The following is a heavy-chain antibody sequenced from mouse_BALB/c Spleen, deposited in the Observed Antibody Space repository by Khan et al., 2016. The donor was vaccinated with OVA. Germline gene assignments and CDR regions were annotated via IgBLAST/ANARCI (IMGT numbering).Heavy chain of an antibody. Sequence: EVQRVESGGDLVKPEGSLKLSCAASGFTFSTYGMSWVRQTPDKRLEWVATISSGGSYTYYPDSVQGRFTISRDNAQNTLYLKMSSMKSEDTAMFYCARLAYYYDSEGFAYWGQGTLVTVSA. CDR3: ARLAYYYDSEGFAY. V-gene: IGHV5-6*01. J-gene: IGHJ3*01. CDR2: ISSGGSYT. CDR1: GFTFSTYG. D-gene: IGHD1-1*01.